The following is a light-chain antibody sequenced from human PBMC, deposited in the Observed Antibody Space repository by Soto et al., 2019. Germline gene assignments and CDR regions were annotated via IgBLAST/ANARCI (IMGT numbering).Light chain of an antibody. V-gene: IGKV1-5*03. CDR3: QQYYRQAT. Sequence: DIQMTQSPSTLSSTVRDKVTITCRASQSITNWLAWYQQKPGKAPKPLIYMASSLESGVPSRFSGSGGGTEFTLTISSLQPDDFATYCCQQYYRQATFGQGTKVDI. CDR1: QSITNW. J-gene: IGKJ1*01. CDR2: MAS.